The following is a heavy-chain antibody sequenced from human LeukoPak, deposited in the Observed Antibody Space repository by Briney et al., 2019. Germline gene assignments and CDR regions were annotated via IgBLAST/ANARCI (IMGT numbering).Heavy chain of an antibody. CDR3: AKDRRPYYDFWTPPDY. V-gene: IGHV3-9*01. J-gene: IGHJ4*02. CDR1: GFTFDDYA. CDR2: ISWNSGSI. Sequence: GGSLRLSCAASGFTFDDYAMHWVRQAPGKGLEWVSGISWNSGSIGYADSVKGRFTISRDNAKNSLYLQMNSLRAEDTALYYCAKDRRPYYDFWTPPDYWGQGTLVTVPS. D-gene: IGHD3-3*01.